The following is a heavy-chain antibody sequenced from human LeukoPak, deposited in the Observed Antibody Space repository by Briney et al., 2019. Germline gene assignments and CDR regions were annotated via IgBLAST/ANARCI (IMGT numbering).Heavy chain of an antibody. V-gene: IGHV3-21*01. J-gene: IGHJ6*02. CDR1: GFTFSSYS. CDR2: ISSSSSYI. CDR3: ARLTGYSSGQDYGMDV. D-gene: IGHD6-19*01. Sequence: PGGSLRLSCAASGFTFSSYSMNWVRQAPGKGLESLSSISSSSSYIYYADSVKGRFTISRDNAKNSLYLQMNSLRAEDTALYYCARLTGYSSGQDYGMDVWGQGTTVTVSS.